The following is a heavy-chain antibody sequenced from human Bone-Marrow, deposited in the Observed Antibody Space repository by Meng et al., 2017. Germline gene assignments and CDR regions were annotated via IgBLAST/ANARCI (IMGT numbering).Heavy chain of an antibody. V-gene: IGHV3-30*01. Sequence: QVHLVGAGGGVVQPGRSLRLSCAASGFTCSGYAMHWVRQAPGKGLEWVAVISYDGSNKYYADSVKGRFTISRDNSKNTLYLQMNSLRAEDTAVYYCARVHFDYWGQGTLVTVSS. J-gene: IGHJ4*02. CDR3: ARVHFDY. CDR1: GFTCSGYA. CDR2: ISYDGSNK.